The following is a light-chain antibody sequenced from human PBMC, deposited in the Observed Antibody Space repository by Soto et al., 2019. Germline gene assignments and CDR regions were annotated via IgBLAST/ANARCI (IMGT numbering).Light chain of an antibody. J-gene: IGKJ3*01. CDR3: QHYHNLPPFT. Sequence: DIQMTQSPSYLSASVGAGVSITCQASQDIRTSLSWFQQKPGRAPKLLIYGASYLETGVPSRFRGSGSGTDFTFTISSLQPEDIATYYCQHYHNLPPFTFGPGTRVDVK. CDR1: QDIRTS. V-gene: IGKV1-33*01. CDR2: GAS.